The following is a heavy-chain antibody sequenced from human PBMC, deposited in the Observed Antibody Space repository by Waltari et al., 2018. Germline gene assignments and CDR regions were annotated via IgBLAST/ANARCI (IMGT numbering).Heavy chain of an antibody. Sequence: QVQLVQSGAEVKKPGSSVRVSCKASGGTFSSYAISWVRQAPGQGLEWMGGIIPVLGIANYAQKFQGRVTITADESTSTAYMELSSLRSEDTAVYYCARLGLYSSSSAAFDIWGQGTMVTVSS. V-gene: IGHV1-69*04. J-gene: IGHJ3*02. D-gene: IGHD6-6*01. CDR3: ARLGLYSSSSAAFDI. CDR2: IIPVLGIA. CDR1: GGTFSSYA.